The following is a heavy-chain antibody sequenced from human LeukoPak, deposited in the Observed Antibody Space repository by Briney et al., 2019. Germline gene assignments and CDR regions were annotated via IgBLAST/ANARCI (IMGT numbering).Heavy chain of an antibody. CDR2: ISAYNGNT. Sequence: ASVKVSCKASGYTFTSYGISWVRQAPGQGLEWMGWISAYNGNTNYAQKFQGRVTMTRDTSTSTAYMELNSLTSEDTAVYYCARGRVVEDCSGGSCYHFDYWGQGTLVTVSS. CDR3: ARGRVVEDCSGGSCYHFDY. CDR1: GYTFTSYG. J-gene: IGHJ4*02. D-gene: IGHD2-15*01. V-gene: IGHV1-18*01.